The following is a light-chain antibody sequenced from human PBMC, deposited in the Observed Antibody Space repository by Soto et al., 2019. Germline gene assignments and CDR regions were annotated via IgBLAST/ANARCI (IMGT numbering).Light chain of an antibody. CDR1: QSVSIN. V-gene: IGKV3-15*01. CDR3: QQYDNWPPLT. Sequence: EIVMTQSPATLSVSPGDRATLSCRASQSVSINLAWYQQKPGQSPRLLIYGASTRAAGIPGRFSGSGSGTEFTLTISSLQSEDFAVYYCQQYDNWPPLTFGGGTKVEIK. J-gene: IGKJ4*01. CDR2: GAS.